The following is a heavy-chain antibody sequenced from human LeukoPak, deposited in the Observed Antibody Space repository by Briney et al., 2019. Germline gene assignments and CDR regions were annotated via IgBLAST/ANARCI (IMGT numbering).Heavy chain of an antibody. CDR3: ARVWQDWYFDL. CDR2: ISAYNGNT. V-gene: IGHV1-18*01. CDR1: GYTFTTYG. J-gene: IGHJ2*01. D-gene: IGHD6-13*01. Sequence: ASVKVSCKASGYTFTTYGISWVRQAPGQGFEWMGWISAYNGNTNYAQKLQGRVTMTTDTSTSTAYMELRSLRSDDTAVYYCARVWQDWYFDLWGRGTLVAVSS.